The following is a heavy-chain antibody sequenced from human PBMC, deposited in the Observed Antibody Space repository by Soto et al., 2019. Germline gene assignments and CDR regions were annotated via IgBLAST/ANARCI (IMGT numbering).Heavy chain of an antibody. J-gene: IGHJ4*02. CDR2: IYYTGAT. D-gene: IGHD6-25*01. CDR1: SGSISTGNW. CDR3: ARVFSYGSGWLYYFDF. Sequence: QVELQESGPRLVKSSGTLSLTCEVSSGSISTGNWWSWVRQPPGKGLEWIGEIYYTGATNYNPSLKSRVTMTIDKSNDPFSLILPSATAADTAVYYCARVFSYGSGWLYYFDFWGQGILVSVSS. V-gene: IGHV4-4*02.